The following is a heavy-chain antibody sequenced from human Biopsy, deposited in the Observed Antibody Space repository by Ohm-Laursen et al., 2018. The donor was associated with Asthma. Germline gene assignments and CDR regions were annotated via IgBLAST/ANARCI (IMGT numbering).Heavy chain of an antibody. CDR1: RFAFDNYA. CDR3: AKDRFDGSVTSSYYYYGIDV. V-gene: IGHV3-30*18. CDR2: ISYDGREK. Sequence: SLRLSCAASRFAFDNYAMYWVRQTPGKGPEWVALISYDGREKAYLDSVKGRFTISRDNFKRTLQLQMSSLRPEDSATYYCAKDRFDGSVTSSYYYYGIDVWGQGTTVTVSS. D-gene: IGHD3-10*01. J-gene: IGHJ6*02.